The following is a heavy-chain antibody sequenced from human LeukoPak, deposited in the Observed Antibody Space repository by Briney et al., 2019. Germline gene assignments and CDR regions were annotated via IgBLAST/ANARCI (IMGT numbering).Heavy chain of an antibody. CDR3: ARVEDTSGWYWIAY. Sequence: GGSLRLSCAASGFTFSNYWMSWVRQAPGKGLEWVANIKQDGSEKSYVGSMTGRFTISRDNAKNSLYLQMNGLRAEDTAVYYCARVEDTSGWYWIAYWGQGTLVTVSS. CDR2: IKQDGSEK. V-gene: IGHV3-7*01. D-gene: IGHD6-19*01. J-gene: IGHJ4*02. CDR1: GFTFSNYW.